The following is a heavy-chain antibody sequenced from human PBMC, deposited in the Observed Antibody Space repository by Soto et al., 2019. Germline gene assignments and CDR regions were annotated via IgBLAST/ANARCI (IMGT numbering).Heavy chain of an antibody. J-gene: IGHJ6*03. CDR3: AKQGEPYRYYYYCYMDV. V-gene: IGHV3-23*01. D-gene: IGHD3-16*01. Sequence: PGGSLRLSCAASGFTFSTYAMSWVRQAPGKGLEWVSAIVGSGGSTYYADSVKGRFTISRDNSKNTLYLQMNSLRAEDTAVYYCAKQGEPYRYYYYCYMDVWGKGTTVTVSS. CDR1: GFTFSTYA. CDR2: IVGSGGST.